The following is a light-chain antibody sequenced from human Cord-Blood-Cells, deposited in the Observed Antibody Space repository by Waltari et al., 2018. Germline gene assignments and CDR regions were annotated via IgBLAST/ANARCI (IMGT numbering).Light chain of an antibody. Sequence: QSALTQPASVSGSPGQSITISGTGTSSDAGGYNYVPWYQQHPGKAPKLMIYDVSKRPSGVSNRFSGSKSGNTASMTISGLQAEDEADYYCSSYTSSSTWVFGGGTKLTVL. V-gene: IGLV2-14*01. CDR2: DVS. CDR1: SSDAGGYNY. J-gene: IGLJ3*02. CDR3: SSYTSSSTWV.